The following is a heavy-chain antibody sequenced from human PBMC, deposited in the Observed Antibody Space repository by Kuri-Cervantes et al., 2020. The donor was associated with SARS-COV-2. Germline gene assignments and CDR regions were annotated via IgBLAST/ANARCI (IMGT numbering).Heavy chain of an antibody. Sequence: GESLKISCAASGFTFSSYAMSWVRQAPGKGLEWVAFIRYDGSNKYYADSVKGRFTISRDNSKNTLYLQMNSLRSDDTAVYYCARDAPDSSGWYRGFWFDPWGQGTLVTVSS. CDR2: IRYDGSNK. V-gene: IGHV3-30*02. D-gene: IGHD6-19*01. J-gene: IGHJ5*02. CDR3: ARDAPDSSGWYRGFWFDP. CDR1: GFTFSSYA.